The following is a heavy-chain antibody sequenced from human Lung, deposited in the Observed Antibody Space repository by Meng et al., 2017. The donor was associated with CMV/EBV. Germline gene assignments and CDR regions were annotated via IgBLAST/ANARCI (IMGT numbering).Heavy chain of an antibody. CDR1: GGSISSSSYY. V-gene: IGHV4-39*01. CDR3: ARQTDTEGIAAAPDV. Sequence: SCTVSGGSISSSSYYWGGIRQPPGKGRECIGSIYYSGSTYYNPSLKSRVTISVDTYKNQYSLKLSSVAAADTAVYYCARQTDTEGIAAAPDVWGQGTXVTVSS. D-gene: IGHD6-13*01. CDR2: IYYSGST. J-gene: IGHJ6*02.